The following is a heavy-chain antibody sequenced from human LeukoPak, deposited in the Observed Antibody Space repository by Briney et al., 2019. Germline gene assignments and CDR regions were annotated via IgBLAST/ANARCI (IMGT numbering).Heavy chain of an antibody. Sequence: RVASVKVSCKASGYTFTSYGISWVRQAPGQGLEWMGGIIPIFGTANYAQKFQGRVTITADKSTSTAYMELSSLRSEDTAVYYCARSGYYYGAFDIWGQGTMVTVSS. CDR1: GYTFTSYG. CDR2: IIPIFGTA. V-gene: IGHV1-69*06. J-gene: IGHJ3*02. D-gene: IGHD3-22*01. CDR3: ARSGYYYGAFDI.